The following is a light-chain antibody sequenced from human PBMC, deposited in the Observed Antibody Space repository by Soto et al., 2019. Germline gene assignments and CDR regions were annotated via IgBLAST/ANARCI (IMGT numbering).Light chain of an antibody. Sequence: DIQMTQSPSSLSASLGDRVTITCRASQSISNYLNWYQQMPGKAPKVLIYSASSLQSGVPSRFSGSGSGTDFTLSIRSLQPEDFATYYCQQCYSAPLTFGGGTKVDIK. CDR3: QQCYSAPLT. CDR1: QSISNY. J-gene: IGKJ4*01. V-gene: IGKV1-39*01. CDR2: SAS.